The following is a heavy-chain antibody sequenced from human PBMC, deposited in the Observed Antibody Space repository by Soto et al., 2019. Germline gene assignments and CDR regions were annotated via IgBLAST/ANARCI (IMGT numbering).Heavy chain of an antibody. CDR1: GFSLSTSGVG. D-gene: IGHD4-4*01. J-gene: IGHJ5*02. CDR3: AHSWAQSNFDWFDP. V-gene: IGHV2-5*01. CDR2: IYWNDDK. Sequence: QITLKESGPTLVKPTQTLTLTCTFSGFSLSTSGVGVGWIRQPPGKALEWLAVIYWNDDKRYSPSLKSRLTITKDTSKNQVVLTMTNMDPVDTATYYCAHSWAQSNFDWFDPWGQGTLVTVSS.